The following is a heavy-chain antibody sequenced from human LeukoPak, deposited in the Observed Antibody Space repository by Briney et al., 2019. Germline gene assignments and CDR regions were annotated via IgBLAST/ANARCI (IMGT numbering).Heavy chain of an antibody. V-gene: IGHV1-2*02. D-gene: IGHD2-2*02. CDR1: GYTFTGYY. CDR2: INPNSGGT. J-gene: IGHJ3*02. CDR3: AREGPAAIQAFDI. Sequence: ASVKVSCEASGYTFTGYYMHWVRQAPGQGLEWMGWINPNSGGTNYAQKFQGRVTMTRDTSISTAYMELSRLRSDDTAVYYCAREGPAAIQAFDIWGQGTMVTVSS.